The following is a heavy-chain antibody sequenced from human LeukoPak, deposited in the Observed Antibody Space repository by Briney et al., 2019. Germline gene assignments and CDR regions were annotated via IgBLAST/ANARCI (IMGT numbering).Heavy chain of an antibody. D-gene: IGHD1-26*01. J-gene: IGHJ4*02. Sequence: GGSLIHSCAASGFTFGSYSMNWVRQAPGKGLEWVSFISSLSGTREYADSVKGRFTISRDNAKNSLYLQMNSLRAEDTAVYYCARDQGGSYSYWGQGTLVTVSS. CDR2: ISSLSGTR. V-gene: IGHV3-48*01. CDR3: ARDQGGSYSY. CDR1: GFTFGSYS.